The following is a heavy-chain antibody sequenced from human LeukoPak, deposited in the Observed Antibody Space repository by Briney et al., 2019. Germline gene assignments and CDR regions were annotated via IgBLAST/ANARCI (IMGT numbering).Heavy chain of an antibody. CDR3: ARGGIPTGPYYYFYYMDV. V-gene: IGHV3-30*01. D-gene: IGHD3-10*01. CDR2: ISYDGSNK. J-gene: IGHJ6*03. CDR1: GFTFSRNV. Sequence: PGGYLSLYGAASGFTFSRNVMHWVRQAPGQGLEGVATISYDGSNKFHSDSVKGRFTISRDNSRNTLYLQMNSLRGEDAAVYSCARGGIPTGPYYYFYYMDVWGKGTAVTVSS.